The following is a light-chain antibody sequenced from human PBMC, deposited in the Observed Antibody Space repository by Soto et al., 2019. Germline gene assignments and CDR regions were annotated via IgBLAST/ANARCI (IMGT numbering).Light chain of an antibody. CDR2: AAS. Sequence: DIXXXQSPSXLSXXXXXRVTIXCRASQSISNYLNWYQQKAGKAPKLLIYAASSLQSGVPSRFSGSGFGTDFTLTIFSLQPEDFATYYCQQSYSTLQYTFGQGTKLEIK. CDR1: QSISNY. J-gene: IGKJ2*01. V-gene: IGKV1-39*01. CDR3: QQSYSTLQYT.